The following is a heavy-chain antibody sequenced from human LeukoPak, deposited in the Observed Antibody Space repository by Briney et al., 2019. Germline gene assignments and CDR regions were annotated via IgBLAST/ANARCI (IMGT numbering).Heavy chain of an antibody. CDR3: ARRYGFFDS. Sequence: SETLSLTCTVSGDSISSYYWSWIRQPPGKGLEWIASVYYSGNTYYNPSLKSRVSISVDTSKNQFSLKLSSVTAADTAVYYCARRYGFFDSWGQGALVTVSS. CDR2: VYYSGNT. J-gene: IGHJ4*02. CDR1: GDSISSYY. V-gene: IGHV4-39*01. D-gene: IGHD3-16*01.